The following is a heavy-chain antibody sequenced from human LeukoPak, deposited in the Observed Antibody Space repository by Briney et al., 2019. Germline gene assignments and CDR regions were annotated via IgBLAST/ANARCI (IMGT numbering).Heavy chain of an antibody. CDR3: ARYGSGSYDY. D-gene: IGHD3-10*01. V-gene: IGHV3-7*01. CDR1: GFTFMSYW. J-gene: IGHJ4*02. Sequence: GGSLRLSCVASGFTFMSYWMSWVRQAPGKGLEWVANINQDGSEKYYVDSVEGRFAISRDNAKNSLYLQVNSLRAEDTAVYYCARYGSGSYDYWGQGTLVTVSS. CDR2: INQDGSEK.